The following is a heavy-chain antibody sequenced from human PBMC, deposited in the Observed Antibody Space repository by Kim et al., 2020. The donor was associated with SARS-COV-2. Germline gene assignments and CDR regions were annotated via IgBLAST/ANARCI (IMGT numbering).Heavy chain of an antibody. Sequence: AASVKGRVTISRDNAKNSLYLQRNSLRDENTAVYYCAGDSAGITMVRAAHWGQGTLVTVSS. CDR3: AGDSAGITMVRAAH. J-gene: IGHJ4*02. V-gene: IGHV3-48*02. D-gene: IGHD3-10*01.